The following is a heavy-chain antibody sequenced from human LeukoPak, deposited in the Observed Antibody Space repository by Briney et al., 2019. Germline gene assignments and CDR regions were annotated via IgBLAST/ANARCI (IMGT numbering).Heavy chain of an antibody. Sequence: SETLSLTCTVSGGSISSYSWSWIRQPPGKGLEWIGSIYYSGSTNYNPSLKSRVTMSVDTSKNQFSLKLSSVTAAGTAVYYCARHGGESIVAMILHAFDIWGQGTMVTVSS. CDR1: GGSISSYS. J-gene: IGHJ3*02. V-gene: IGHV4-59*08. D-gene: IGHD5-12*01. CDR2: IYYSGST. CDR3: ARHGGESIVAMILHAFDI.